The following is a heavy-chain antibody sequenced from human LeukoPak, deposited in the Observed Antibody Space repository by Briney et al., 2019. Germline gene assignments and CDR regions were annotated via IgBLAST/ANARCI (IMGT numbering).Heavy chain of an antibody. V-gene: IGHV3-48*04. CDR3: ARDNWVDC. CDR1: GLTFSKYS. Sequence: GGSLRLSCEASGLTFSKYSMTWVRQAPGKGLEWVSFIDTSSTTMYYTDSVKGRFTISRDNAKNSLYLQMNSLKVEDTAIYYCARDNWVDCWGQGTLVTVSS. CDR2: IDTSSTTM. J-gene: IGHJ5*01.